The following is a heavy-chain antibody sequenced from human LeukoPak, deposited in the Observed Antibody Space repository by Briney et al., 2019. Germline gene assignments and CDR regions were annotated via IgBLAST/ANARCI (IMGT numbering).Heavy chain of an antibody. CDR1: GYSFTSYW. CDR3: ARHSSGSGGMAV. D-gene: IGHD6-19*01. J-gene: IGHJ6*02. V-gene: IGHV5-10-1*01. CDR2: IDPGDSYT. Sequence: GESLKISCKGSGYSFTSYWISWVRQMPGKGLEWMGRIDPGDSYTNYSPSFKGHVTMSTDKSIRTVYLQWSSLKASDTAMYFCARHSSGSGGMAVWGHGTTVTVSS.